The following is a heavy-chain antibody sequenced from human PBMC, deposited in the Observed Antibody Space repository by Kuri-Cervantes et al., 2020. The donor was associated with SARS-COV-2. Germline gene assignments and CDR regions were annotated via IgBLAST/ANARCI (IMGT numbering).Heavy chain of an antibody. D-gene: IGHD2-2*01. V-gene: IGHV4-59*12. CDR2: IYYSGST. Sequence: SETLSLTCTVSGGSISSYYWSWIRQPPGKGLEWIGYIYYSGSTNYNPSLKSRVTMSVDTSKNQFSLKLSSVTAADTAVYYCARDARYCSSTSCYWWFDPWGQGTLVTVSS. J-gene: IGHJ5*02. CDR1: GGSISSYY. CDR3: ARDARYCSSTSCYWWFDP.